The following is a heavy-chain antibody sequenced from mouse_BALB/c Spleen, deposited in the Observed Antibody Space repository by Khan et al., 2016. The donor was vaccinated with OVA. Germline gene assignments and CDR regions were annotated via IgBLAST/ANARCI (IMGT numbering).Heavy chain of an antibody. J-gene: IGHJ3*01. CDR2: ISSAGDYT. Sequence: EVELVESGGDLVKPGGSLKLSCAASGFTFSSYGMSWVRQTPDKRLEWVATISSAGDYTYYPDNVKGRFTISRDNAKTTLSLQMSSLKAEDTAMFYCASHLTGSFAYWGQGTLVTVSA. V-gene: IGHV5-6*01. D-gene: IGHD4-1*01. CDR3: ASHLTGSFAY. CDR1: GFTFSSYG.